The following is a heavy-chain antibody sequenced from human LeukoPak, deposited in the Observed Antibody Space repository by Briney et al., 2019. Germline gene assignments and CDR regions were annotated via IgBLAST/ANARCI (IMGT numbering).Heavy chain of an antibody. D-gene: IGHD5-18*01. CDR2: IYTSGST. CDR1: GGSISSYY. CDR3: ARVSTGYSYGYYRPQCYFDY. J-gene: IGHJ4*02. V-gene: IGHV4-4*07. Sequence: TSETLSLTCTVSGGSISSYYWSWIRQPAGKGLEWIGRIYTSGSTNYNPSLKSRVTMSVDTSKNQFSLKLSSVTAADTAVYYCARVSTGYSYGYYRPQCYFDYWGQGTLVTVSS.